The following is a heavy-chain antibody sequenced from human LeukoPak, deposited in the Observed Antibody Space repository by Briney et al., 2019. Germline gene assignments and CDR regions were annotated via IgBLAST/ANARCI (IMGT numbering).Heavy chain of an antibody. D-gene: IGHD3-10*01. CDR3: ASRHYYGSGSYYSPWDYYYYYTDV. J-gene: IGHJ6*03. V-gene: IGHV1-69*06. CDR1: GGTFSSYA. CDR2: IIPIFGTA. Sequence: ASVKVSCKASGGTFSSYAISWVRQAPGQGLEWMGGIIPIFGTANYAQKFQGRVTITADKSTSTAYMELSSLRSEDTAVYYCASRHYYGSGSYYSPWDYYYYYTDVWGKGTTVTVSS.